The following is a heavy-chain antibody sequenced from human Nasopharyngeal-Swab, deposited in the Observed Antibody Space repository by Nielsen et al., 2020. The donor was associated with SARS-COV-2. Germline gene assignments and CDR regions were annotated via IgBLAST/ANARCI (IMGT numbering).Heavy chain of an antibody. V-gene: IGHV4-4*07. J-gene: IGHJ4*02. D-gene: IGHD3-22*01. CDR1: GGSISSYY. Sequence: GSLRLSCTVSGGSISSYYWSWIRQPAGKGLEWIGRIYTSGSTNYNPSLKSRVTMSVDTSKNQFSLKLSSVTAADTAVYYCARDRVGDYYDSSGQVYYFDYWGQGTLVTVSS. CDR2: IYTSGST. CDR3: ARDRVGDYYDSSGQVYYFDY.